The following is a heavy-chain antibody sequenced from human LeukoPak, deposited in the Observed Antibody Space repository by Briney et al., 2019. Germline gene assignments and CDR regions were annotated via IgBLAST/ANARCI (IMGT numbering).Heavy chain of an antibody. CDR2: VYFSGSS. CDR1: GASISSGRNY. D-gene: IGHD4-17*01. V-gene: IGHV4-39*01. CDR3: ARHLSGTTTAHYFDL. J-gene: IGHJ4*02. Sequence: SETLSLTCTVSGASISSGRNYWGWVRQSTGRGLEWIASVYFSGSSQYNPSLVSRAFISVDSSKNQVSLRLDSVTAADSAVYHCARHLSGTTTAHYFDLWGQGTLVTVSS.